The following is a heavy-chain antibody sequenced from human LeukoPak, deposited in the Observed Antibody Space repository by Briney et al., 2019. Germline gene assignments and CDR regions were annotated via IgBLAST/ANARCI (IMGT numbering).Heavy chain of an antibody. CDR1: GYTLTELS. D-gene: IGHD1-26*01. Sequence: ASVKVSCKVSGYTLTELSMHWVRQAPRKGLEWMGGFDPEDGETIYAQKLQGRVTMTEDTSTDTAYMELSSLRSEDTAIFYCARAWEGVNLIDYWGQGTLVTVSS. J-gene: IGHJ4*02. V-gene: IGHV1-24*01. CDR2: FDPEDGET. CDR3: ARAWEGVNLIDY.